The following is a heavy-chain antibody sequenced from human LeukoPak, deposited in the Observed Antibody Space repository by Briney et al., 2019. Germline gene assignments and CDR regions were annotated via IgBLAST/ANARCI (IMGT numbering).Heavy chain of an antibody. CDR2: ISYSGST. V-gene: IGHV4-59*01. CDR3: ARDPSYSHSPLGY. D-gene: IGHD4-11*01. CDR1: GGSISDYY. J-gene: IGHJ4*02. Sequence: PSETLSLTCTVSGGSISDYYWSWIRQPPGKGLEWIGYISYSGSTNYNPSLKSRVTISLDTSKNQFSLKLSSVTAADTAVYYCARDPSYSHSPLGYWGQGALVTVSS.